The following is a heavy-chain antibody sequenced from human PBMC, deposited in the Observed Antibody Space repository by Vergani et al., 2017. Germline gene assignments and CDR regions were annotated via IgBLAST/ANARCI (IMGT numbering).Heavy chain of an antibody. V-gene: IGHV4-34*01. D-gene: IGHD6-13*01. CDR3: APQEGSIAAPRGPGY. J-gene: IGHJ4*02. Sequence: QVQLQQWGAGLLKPSETLSLTCAVYGGSFSGYYWSWIRQPPGKGREWIGEINHSGSTNYNPSLKSRVTISVDTSKNQFSLKLSSVTAADTAVYYCAPQEGSIAAPRGPGYWGQGTLVTVSS. CDR2: INHSGST. CDR1: GGSFSGYY.